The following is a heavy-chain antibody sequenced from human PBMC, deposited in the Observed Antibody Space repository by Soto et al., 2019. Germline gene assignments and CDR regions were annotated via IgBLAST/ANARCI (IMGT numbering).Heavy chain of an antibody. V-gene: IGHV3-30*03. CDR1: GFTFGNFG. CDR2: ISNDGSRR. Sequence: QVQLVESGGGVVQPGRSLRLSCAASGFTFGNFGIHWVRQAPGKGLEWVADISNDGSRRYYADSVKGRFTISRDNSKNTLHLQMDSLRAEDTAVYFCARGCSGGTNCFYFDFWGQGILVTVSS. J-gene: IGHJ4*02. D-gene: IGHD6-13*01. CDR3: ARGCSGGTNCFYFDF.